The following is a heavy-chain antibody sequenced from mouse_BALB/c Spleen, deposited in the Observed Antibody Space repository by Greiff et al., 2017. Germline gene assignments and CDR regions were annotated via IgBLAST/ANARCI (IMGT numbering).Heavy chain of an antibody. J-gene: IGHJ2*01. V-gene: IGHV7-3*02. D-gene: IGHD4-1*01. CDR1: GFTFTDYY. CDR2: IRNKANGYTT. Sequence: EVQLVESGGGLVQPGGSLRLSCATSGFTFTDYYMSWVRQPPGKALEWLGFIRNKANGYTTEYSASVKGRFTISRDNSQSILYLQMNTLRAEDSATYYCARAHWDFDDWGQGTTLTVSS. CDR3: ARAHWDFDD.